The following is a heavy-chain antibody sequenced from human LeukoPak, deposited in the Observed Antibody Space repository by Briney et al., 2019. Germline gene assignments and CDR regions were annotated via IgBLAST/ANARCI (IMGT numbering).Heavy chain of an antibody. J-gene: IGHJ4*02. V-gene: IGHV4-39*07. CDR1: GASISSGSNY. D-gene: IGHD4-17*01. CDR3: AKAYYDDYATAPRDFYY. Sequence: PSETLSLTCSVSGASISSGSNYWGWIRQPPGKTLEWIGSIYSSGSTYYNPSLKSRVIIIIDTPKNHFSLTLSSVTAADTAVYYCAKAYYDDYATAPRDFYYWGQGTLVTVSS. CDR2: IYSSGST.